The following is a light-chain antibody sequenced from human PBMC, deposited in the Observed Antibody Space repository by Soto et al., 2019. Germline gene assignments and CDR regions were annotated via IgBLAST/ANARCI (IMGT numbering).Light chain of an antibody. Sequence: EIVLTQSPATLSLSPGATATLSCRASQSVSSYYLAWYQQKPGQAPRLLIYAASSRATGIPDRFSGGGSGTDFTLTISRLEPEDFAVYYCQQCGSSPWTFGQGTKVEIK. CDR3: QQCGSSPWT. J-gene: IGKJ1*01. CDR1: QSVSSYY. CDR2: AAS. V-gene: IGKV3-20*01.